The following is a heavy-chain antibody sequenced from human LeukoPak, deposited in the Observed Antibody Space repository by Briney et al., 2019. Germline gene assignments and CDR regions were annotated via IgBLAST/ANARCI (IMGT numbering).Heavy chain of an antibody. V-gene: IGHV4-59*08. CDR1: GGSITSYY. Sequence: SETLSLTCTVSGGSITSYYWSWIRQPPGKGLEWIGYIYYSGSTNYNPSLKSRVTISVDTSKNQFSLKLNSVTAADTAVYYCARSSGWHLLLLDYWGQGTLVTVSS. D-gene: IGHD6-25*01. CDR3: ARSSGWHLLLLDY. J-gene: IGHJ4*02. CDR2: IYYSGST.